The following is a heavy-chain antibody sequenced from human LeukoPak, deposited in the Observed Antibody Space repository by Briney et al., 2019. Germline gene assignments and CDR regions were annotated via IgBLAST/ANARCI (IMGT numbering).Heavy chain of an antibody. CDR2: ISYDGSNK. J-gene: IGHJ4*02. CDR3: AKAKYYYGSGSYHDY. CDR1: GSTFSSYG. Sequence: GGSLRLSCAASGSTFSSYGMHWVRQAPGKGLEWVAVISYDGSNKYYADSVKGRFTISGDNSKNTLYLQMNSLRAEDTAVYYCAKAKYYYGSGSYHDYWGQGTLVTVSS. V-gene: IGHV3-30*18. D-gene: IGHD3-10*01.